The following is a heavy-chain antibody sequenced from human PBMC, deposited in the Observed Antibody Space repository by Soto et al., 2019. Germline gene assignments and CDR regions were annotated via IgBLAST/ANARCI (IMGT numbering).Heavy chain of an antibody. J-gene: IGHJ4*02. V-gene: IGHV4-59*01. D-gene: IGHD1-26*01. Sequence: SETLSLTCTVSGGSISSYYWSWIRQPPGKGLEWIGYIYYSGSTNYNPYLKSRVTISVDTSKNQFSLKLSSVTAADTAVYYCARDIMGSYYYFDYWGQGTLVTVSS. CDR2: IYYSGST. CDR3: ARDIMGSYYYFDY. CDR1: GGSISSYY.